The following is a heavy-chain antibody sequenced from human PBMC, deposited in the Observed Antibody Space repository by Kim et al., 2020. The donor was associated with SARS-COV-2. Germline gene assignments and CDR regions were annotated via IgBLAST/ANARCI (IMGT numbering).Heavy chain of an antibody. D-gene: IGHD1-7*01. Sequence: YSQKFQGRVTITRDTSASTDYVELSSLRSEDTAVYYCARGPGITGTTADYWGQGTLVTVSS. V-gene: IGHV1-3*01. CDR3: ARGPGITGTTADY. J-gene: IGHJ4*02.